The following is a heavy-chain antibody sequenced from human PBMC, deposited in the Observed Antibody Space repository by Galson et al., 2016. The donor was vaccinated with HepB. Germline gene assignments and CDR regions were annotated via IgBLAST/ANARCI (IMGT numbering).Heavy chain of an antibody. CDR2: ISPSGGYT. Sequence: SLRLSCAASGFTFSNYAMNWVRQAPGKGPEWVSGISPSGGYTYYADSVKGRFTISRDNSKNTQYLQMNSLRAEDTAVYYCAKRLKGIVGTGTGYYYYYGIDVWGQGTTVTVSS. J-gene: IGHJ6*02. CDR3: AKRLKGIVGTGTGYYYYYGIDV. D-gene: IGHD6-19*01. V-gene: IGHV3-23*01. CDR1: GFTFSNYA.